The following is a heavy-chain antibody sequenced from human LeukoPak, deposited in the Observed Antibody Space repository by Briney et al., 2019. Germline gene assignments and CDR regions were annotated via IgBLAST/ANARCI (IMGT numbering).Heavy chain of an antibody. J-gene: IGHJ6*02. Sequence: PSETLSLTCTVSGGSISSSSYYWGWIRQPPGKGLEWIGEINHSGSTNYNPSLKSRVTISVDTSKNQFSLKLSSVTAADTAVYYCARGIAARPYYYYYGMDVWGQGTTVTVSS. D-gene: IGHD6-6*01. CDR1: GGSISSSSYY. CDR2: INHSGST. CDR3: ARGIAARPYYYYYGMDV. V-gene: IGHV4-39*07.